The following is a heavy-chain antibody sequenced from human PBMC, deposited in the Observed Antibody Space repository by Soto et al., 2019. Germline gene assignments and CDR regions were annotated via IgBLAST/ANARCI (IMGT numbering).Heavy chain of an antibody. CDR3: ARGTYYYDSSGYWYAFDI. J-gene: IGHJ3*02. V-gene: IGHV4-30-2*01. CDR2: IYHSGST. D-gene: IGHD3-22*01. CDR1: GGSISSGGYS. Sequence: SETLSLTCAVSGGSISSGGYSWSCIRQPPGKGLEWIGYIYHSGSTYYNPSLKSRVTISVDRSKNQFSLKLSSVTAADTAVYYCARGTYYYDSSGYWYAFDIWGQGTMVT.